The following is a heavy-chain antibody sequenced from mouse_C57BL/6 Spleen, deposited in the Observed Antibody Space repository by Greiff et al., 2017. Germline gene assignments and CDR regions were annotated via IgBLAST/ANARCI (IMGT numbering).Heavy chain of an antibody. CDR2: IYPRSGNT. V-gene: IGHV1-81*01. D-gene: IGHD2-4*01. J-gene: IGHJ4*01. Sequence: VQLQQSGAELARPGASVKLSCKASGYTFTSYGISWVKQRTGQGLEWIGEIYPRSGNTYYNEKFKGKATLPADKSSSTAYMALRSLTSEDSAVYFCARSYDYDDSGSMDDWGQGTSVTVSS. CDR1: GYTFTSYG. CDR3: ARSYDYDDSGSMDD.